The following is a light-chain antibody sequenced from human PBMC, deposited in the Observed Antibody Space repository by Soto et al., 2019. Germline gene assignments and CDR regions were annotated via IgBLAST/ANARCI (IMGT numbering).Light chain of an antibody. CDR1: QSVSRF. Sequence: TQSPVTLSVSPGDRASLSCRASQSVSRFLAWYQQTPGQPPRLLIYAASSRVLGVPARFTGSGSGTYFSLTISAVQSEDAAIYYCQQYDHWPPYSFGQGTRLEI. V-gene: IGKV3-15*01. J-gene: IGKJ2*01. CDR2: AAS. CDR3: QQYDHWPPYS.